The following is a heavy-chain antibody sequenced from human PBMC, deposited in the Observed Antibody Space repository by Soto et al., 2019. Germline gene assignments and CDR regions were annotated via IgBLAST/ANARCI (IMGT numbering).Heavy chain of an antibody. Sequence: SVKVSCKASGGTCSSYAISWVRQAPGQGLEWMGGIIPIFGTANYAQKFQGRVTITADESTSTAYMELSSLRSEDTAVYYCARIHFSGAYCGGDCYSHDAFDIWGQGTMVTVSS. V-gene: IGHV1-69*13. D-gene: IGHD2-21*02. CDR2: IIPIFGTA. CDR1: GGTCSSYA. CDR3: ARIHFSGAYCGGDCYSHDAFDI. J-gene: IGHJ3*02.